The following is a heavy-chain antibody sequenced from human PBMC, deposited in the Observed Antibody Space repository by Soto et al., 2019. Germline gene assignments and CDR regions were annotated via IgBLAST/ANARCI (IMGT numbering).Heavy chain of an antibody. J-gene: IGHJ4*02. Sequence: QVQLQESGPGLVKPSETLSLTCTVSGGSISSYYWSWIRQPPGKGLEWIGYIYYSGSTNYNPSLNGRVPISVDPSQNQFSPKPGSVTAADTGLYYCARPWGANLDHRGQGTLVTVSS. CDR3: ARPWGANLDH. D-gene: IGHD3-16*01. CDR2: IYYSGST. V-gene: IGHV4-59*01. CDR1: GGSISSYY.